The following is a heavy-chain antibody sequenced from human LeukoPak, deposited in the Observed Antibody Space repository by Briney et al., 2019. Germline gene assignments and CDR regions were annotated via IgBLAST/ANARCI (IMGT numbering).Heavy chain of an antibody. J-gene: IGHJ4*02. CDR3: ARHLADPLGGPRFPDY. CDR1: GGSINTYY. D-gene: IGHD2-15*01. Sequence: SQTLSLTCIVSGGSINTYYWSWIRQPPGKGLEWIAYIDDSGNTNYNPSLKSRVTISVDTSRNEFSLKVNYVTAADTAVYYCARHLADPLGGPRFPDYWGQGTLVTVSS. V-gene: IGHV4-59*08. CDR2: IDDSGNT.